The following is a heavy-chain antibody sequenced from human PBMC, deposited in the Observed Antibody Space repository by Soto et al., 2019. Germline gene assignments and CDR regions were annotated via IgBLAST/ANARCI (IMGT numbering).Heavy chain of an antibody. CDR3: AGLTVTRYYYGIDV. Sequence: SETLSLTCSVSGGSINSYTNYWSWIRQPPGKGLEWIGDINHSGSTNYNPSLKSRVTISVDTSKNQFSLKLSSVTAEDTAVYYCAGLTVTRYYYGIDVWGQGTTVTVS. V-gene: IGHV4-34*01. CDR2: INHSGST. CDR1: GGSINSYTNY. J-gene: IGHJ6*02. D-gene: IGHD4-4*01.